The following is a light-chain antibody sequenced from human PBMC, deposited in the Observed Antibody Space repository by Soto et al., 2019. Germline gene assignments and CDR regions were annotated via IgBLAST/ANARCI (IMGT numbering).Light chain of an antibody. V-gene: IGLV2-14*01. Sequence: QSALTQPASVSGSPGQSITISCTGASYVSWYQQHPGKAPKLMIYDVSNRPSGVSNRFSGSKSGNTASLTISGLQAEDEAVYYCSSYRSSGAVVFGGGTKVTVL. CDR3: SSYRSSGAVV. CDR1: SY. J-gene: IGLJ3*02. CDR2: DVS.